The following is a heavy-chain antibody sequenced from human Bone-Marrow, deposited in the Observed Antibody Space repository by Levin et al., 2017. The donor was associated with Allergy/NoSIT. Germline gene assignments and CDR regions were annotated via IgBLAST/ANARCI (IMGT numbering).Heavy chain of an antibody. J-gene: IGHJ4*02. Sequence: KPGGSLRLSCKGSGYIFTNYWIGWVRQMPGKGLESMGIIYPGDSDTRYSPSFQGQVTISADKSINTAYLQWSSLKASDTGMYYCARQSDYNNYGDDYWGQGTLVTVSS. D-gene: IGHD4-11*01. CDR2: IYPGDSDT. CDR1: GYIFTNYW. V-gene: IGHV5-51*01. CDR3: ARQSDYNNYGDDY.